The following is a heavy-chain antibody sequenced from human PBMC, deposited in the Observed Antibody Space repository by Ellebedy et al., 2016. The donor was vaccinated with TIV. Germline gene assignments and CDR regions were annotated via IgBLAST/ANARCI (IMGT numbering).Heavy chain of an antibody. CDR2: IKQDGSEK. Sequence: PGGSLRLSCAASRFTFSSYWMSWVRQAPGKGLEWVANIKQDGSEKYYVDSVKGRFTISRDNAKNSLYLQMNSLRAEDTAIYYCARDSAILGSYYYYGMDVWGPGTTVTVSS. V-gene: IGHV3-7*01. CDR1: RFTFSSYW. J-gene: IGHJ6*02. CDR3: ARDSAILGSYYYYGMDV. D-gene: IGHD3-9*01.